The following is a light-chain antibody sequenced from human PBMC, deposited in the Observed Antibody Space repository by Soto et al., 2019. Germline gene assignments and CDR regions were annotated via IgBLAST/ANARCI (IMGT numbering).Light chain of an antibody. J-gene: IGLJ2*01. CDR3: SSYASGSTVV. Sequence: QSALTQPASVSGSPGQSITISCTGTRSDVGAYNYVSWYQQYPAKAPKLMIYDVTNRPSGVSNRFSGSKSGNTASLTISGLQAEEEADYYCSSYASGSTVVFGGGTQLTVL. V-gene: IGLV2-14*01. CDR1: RSDVGAYNY. CDR2: DVT.